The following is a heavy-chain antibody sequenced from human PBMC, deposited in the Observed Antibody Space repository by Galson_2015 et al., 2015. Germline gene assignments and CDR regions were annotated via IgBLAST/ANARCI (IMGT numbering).Heavy chain of an antibody. Sequence: SVKVSCKASGGTFSSYAISWVRQAPGQGLEWMGGIIPIFGTANYAQKFQGRVTITADESTSTAYMELSSLRSEDTAVYYCARGRRSKGIAVAGREDYWGQGTLVTVSS. J-gene: IGHJ4*02. CDR1: GGTFSSYA. V-gene: IGHV1-69*13. CDR2: IIPIFGTA. D-gene: IGHD6-19*01. CDR3: ARGRRSKGIAVAGREDY.